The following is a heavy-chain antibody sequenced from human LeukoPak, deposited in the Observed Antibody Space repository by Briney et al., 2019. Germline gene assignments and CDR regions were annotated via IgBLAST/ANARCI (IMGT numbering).Heavy chain of an antibody. Sequence: PSETLSLTCAVSGGSISSSNWWSWVRQPPGKGLEWIGEIYHSGSTNYNPSLKSRVTISVDTSKNQFSLKLSSVTAADTAVYYCASRTFYYDSSAYPNWGQGTMVTVSS. CDR3: ASRTFYYDSSAYPN. CDR2: IYHSGST. D-gene: IGHD3-22*01. V-gene: IGHV4-4*02. CDR1: GGSISSSNW. J-gene: IGHJ3*01.